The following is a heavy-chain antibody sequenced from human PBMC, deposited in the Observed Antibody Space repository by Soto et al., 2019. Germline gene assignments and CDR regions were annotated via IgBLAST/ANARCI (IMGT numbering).Heavy chain of an antibody. D-gene: IGHD3-22*01. CDR3: ANANYDSSGYYNWFDP. Sequence: QVQLVQSGAEVKKPGSSVKVSCKASGGTFSSYTISWVRQAPGQGLEWMGRIIPILGIANYAQKFQGRVTITXXKXTXXAYMELSSLRSEDTAVYYCANANYDSSGYYNWFDPWGQGTLVTVSS. J-gene: IGHJ5*02. CDR1: GGTFSSYT. CDR2: IIPILGIA. V-gene: IGHV1-69*02.